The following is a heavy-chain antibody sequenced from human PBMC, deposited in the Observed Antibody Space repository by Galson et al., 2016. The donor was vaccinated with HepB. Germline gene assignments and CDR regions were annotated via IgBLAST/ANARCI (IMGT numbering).Heavy chain of an antibody. D-gene: IGHD1-26*01. CDR1: GFTFSNYG. J-gene: IGHJ6*04. CDR2: ISRSGDST. CDR3: VQGSTAPAV. V-gene: IGHV3-23*01. Sequence: SLRLSCAASGFTFSNYGMTWVRQAPGKGLEVVSSISRSGDSTDYADSVEGRFTISRDNSKNTLSLQMNSLTADDTAIYYCVQGSTAPAVWGKGTTATVSS.